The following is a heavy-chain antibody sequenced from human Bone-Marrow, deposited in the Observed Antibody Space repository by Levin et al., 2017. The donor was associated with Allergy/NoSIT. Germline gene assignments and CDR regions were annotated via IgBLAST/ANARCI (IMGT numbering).Heavy chain of an antibody. CDR1: GFTFSSYS. V-gene: IGHV3-48*01. Sequence: GGSLRLSCAASGFTFSSYSMNWVRQAPGKGLEWVSYISSSSSTIYYADSVKGRFTISRDNAKNSLYLQMNSLRAEDTAVYYCARDQFPFYGGTPGVGGQGTLVTVSS. D-gene: IGHD4-23*01. CDR3: ARDQFPFYGGTPGV. J-gene: IGHJ4*02. CDR2: ISSSSSTI.